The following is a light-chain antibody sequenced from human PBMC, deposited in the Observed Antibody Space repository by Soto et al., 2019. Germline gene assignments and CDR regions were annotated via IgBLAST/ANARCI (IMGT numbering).Light chain of an antibody. J-gene: IGKJ1*01. CDR1: QSISSW. CDR2: DAS. V-gene: IGKV1-5*01. CDR3: QQYNSYPWT. Sequence: DIQMTQSPSTLSASVGDRVTXXXXASQSISSWLAWYQQKPGKAPKLLIYDASSLESGVPSRFSGSGSGTEFTLTISSLQPDDFATYYCQQYNSYPWTFGQGTKV.